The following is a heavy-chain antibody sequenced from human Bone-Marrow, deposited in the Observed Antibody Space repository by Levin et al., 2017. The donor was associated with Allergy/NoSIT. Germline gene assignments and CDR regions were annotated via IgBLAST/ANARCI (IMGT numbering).Heavy chain of an antibody. CDR1: GYTFTSYA. J-gene: IGHJ4*02. Sequence: GASVKVSCKASGYTFTSYAMHWVRQAPGQRLEWMGWINAGNGNTKYSQKFQGRVTITRDTSASTAYMELSSLRSEDTAVYYCGRGLGRTVTIDYWGQGTLVTVSS. CDR3: GRGLGRTVTIDY. D-gene: IGHD4-17*01. V-gene: IGHV1-3*01. CDR2: INAGNGNT.